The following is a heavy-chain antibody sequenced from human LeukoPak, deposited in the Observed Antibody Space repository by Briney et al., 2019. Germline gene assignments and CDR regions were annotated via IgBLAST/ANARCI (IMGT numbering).Heavy chain of an antibody. D-gene: IGHD3-22*01. Sequence: ASVKVSCKASGYTFTGYYMHWVRHAPGQGLEWMGRINPNSGGINYTQKFQGRVTMTRYTSVSTAYMELSRLRSDDTAVYYCARDADSSGYHDAFDIWGQGTMVTVSS. CDR3: ARDADSSGYHDAFDI. J-gene: IGHJ3*02. CDR2: INPNSGGI. V-gene: IGHV1-2*06. CDR1: GYTFTGYY.